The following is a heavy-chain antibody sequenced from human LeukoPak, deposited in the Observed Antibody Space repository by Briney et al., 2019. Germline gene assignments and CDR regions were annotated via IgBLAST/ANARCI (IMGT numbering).Heavy chain of an antibody. V-gene: IGHV3-23*01. CDR2: ITSSGTTT. D-gene: IGHD3-22*01. CDR1: GFTFSSYA. Sequence: GGSLRLSCVASGFTFSSYAMSWVRQAPGKGLEWVSGITSSGTTTFYADSVKGRFTISRDNSKNALYLQMNSLRAEDTAVYYCAKDLHYYDSSGYYGGAFDIWGQGTMVTVSS. J-gene: IGHJ3*02. CDR3: AKDLHYYDSSGYYGGAFDI.